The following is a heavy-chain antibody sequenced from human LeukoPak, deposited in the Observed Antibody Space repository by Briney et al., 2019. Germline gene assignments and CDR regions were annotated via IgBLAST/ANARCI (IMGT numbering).Heavy chain of an antibody. Sequence: PGGSLRLSCTASGLAFSKYWIHWVRQAPGTGLEWVSVISASGASAYYADSVKGRFTISRDNSKNTLYLQMNSLRAEDTAVYYCAKSGIAMTTRYFDYWGQGTLVTVSS. CDR3: AKSGIAMTTRYFDY. D-gene: IGHD6-13*01. V-gene: IGHV3-23*01. CDR2: ISASGASA. CDR1: GLAFSKYW. J-gene: IGHJ4*02.